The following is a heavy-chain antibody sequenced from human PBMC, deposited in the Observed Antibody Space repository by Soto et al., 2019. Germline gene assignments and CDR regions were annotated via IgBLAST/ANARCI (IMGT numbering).Heavy chain of an antibody. CDR2: IYSSGST. D-gene: IGHD5-18*01. J-gene: IGHJ3*02. CDR3: ARGQAAMNDAFDI. V-gene: IGHV4-4*07. Sequence: AETLSLTCTVSGGSISSYYWSWIRQPAGKGLEWIGRIYSSGSTEYNPSLKSRVIMSVDTSTNQFALKLRSVTAADTAVYHCARGQAAMNDAFDIWGQGTRVTVSS. CDR1: GGSISSYY.